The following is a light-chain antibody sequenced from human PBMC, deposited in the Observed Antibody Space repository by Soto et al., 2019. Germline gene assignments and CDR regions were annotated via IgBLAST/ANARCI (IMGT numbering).Light chain of an antibody. J-gene: IGKJ1*01. CDR3: QQTFNVPPWT. CDR1: QNIDIY. V-gene: IGKV1-39*01. CDR2: GAS. Sequence: DIQMTQSPSSLSASVGDTVTITCRASQNIDIYLNWYQQKAGTAPKVLISGASNLQRGVPSRFSGSGSGTDFTLTSNNLQPEDFATYFCQQTFNVPPWTFGQGTKVDVK.